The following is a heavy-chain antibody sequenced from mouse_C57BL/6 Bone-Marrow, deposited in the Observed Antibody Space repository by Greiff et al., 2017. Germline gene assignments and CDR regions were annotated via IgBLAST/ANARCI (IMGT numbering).Heavy chain of an antibody. J-gene: IGHJ4*01. CDR1: GYTFTSYW. CDR3: ANQCSNYSYAMDY. Sequence: VQLQQPGAELVRPGSSVKLSCKASGYTFTSYWMHWVKQRPIKGLEWIGNIDPSDSETHYTHKFKDKATLTVDKSSSTAYMQLSSLTSEDSAIYFCANQCSNYSYAMDYWGQGTSVTVSS. CDR2: IDPSDSET. D-gene: IGHD2-5*01. V-gene: IGHV1-52*01.